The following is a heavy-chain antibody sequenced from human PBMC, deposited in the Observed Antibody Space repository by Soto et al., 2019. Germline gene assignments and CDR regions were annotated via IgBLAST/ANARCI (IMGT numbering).Heavy chain of an antibody. CDR2: IWNDSSNK. J-gene: IGHJ4*02. CDR3: ARSNWNFFDY. D-gene: IGHD1-20*01. Sequence: QVQLVESGGAVVQPGGSLRLSCAASKFAFNTYGMHWVRQAPGKGLEWVAVIWNDSSNKIYADTVKGRFTISRDNSKNPLYLQMNTLRAEDTAVYFCARSNWNFFDYWGQGTRVTVSS. V-gene: IGHV3-33*01. CDR1: KFAFNTYG.